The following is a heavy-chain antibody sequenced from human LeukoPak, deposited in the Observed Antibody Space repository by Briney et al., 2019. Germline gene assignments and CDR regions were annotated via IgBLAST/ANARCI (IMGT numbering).Heavy chain of an antibody. CDR1: GFIFSSYG. CDR3: ARDTPTNGAQPFDY. D-gene: IGHD2-8*01. J-gene: IGHJ4*02. CDR2: IWYDGSKK. Sequence: GGSLRLSCAASGFIFSSYGMHWVRQAPGKGLGWVASIWYDGSKKQYADSVKGRFTISRDNSKKMMMYVQMNSLRGEDAAIYYCARDTPTNGAQPFDYWGQGTLVAVSS. V-gene: IGHV3-33*01.